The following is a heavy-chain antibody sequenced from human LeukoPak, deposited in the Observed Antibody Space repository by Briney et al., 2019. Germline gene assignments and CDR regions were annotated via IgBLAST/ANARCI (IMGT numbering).Heavy chain of an antibody. V-gene: IGHV1-69*05. CDR2: IIPMFDTT. CDR3: VSRERSGMDV. CDR1: GGTFSSSV. J-gene: IGHJ6*03. Sequence: SVKVSCKASGGTFSSSVLSWVRQAPGQGLEWMGGIIPMFDTTNYAQKFLGRVTITTDESTSTAYMELSSLRSEDTAMYYCVSRERSGMDVWGKGTTDTVSS. D-gene: IGHD1-26*01.